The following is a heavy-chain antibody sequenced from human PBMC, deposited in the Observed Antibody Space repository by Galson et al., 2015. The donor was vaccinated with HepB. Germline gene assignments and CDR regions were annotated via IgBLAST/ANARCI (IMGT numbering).Heavy chain of an antibody. V-gene: IGHV1-69*01. Sequence: SCKASGGTFSSYAISWVRQAPGQGLEWMGGIIPIFGTANYAQKFQGRVTITADESTSTAYMELSSLRSEDTAVYYCARVPTKFAGLSSSWDPGHYYFDYWGQGTLVTVSS. CDR3: ARVPTKFAGLSSSWDPGHYYFDY. J-gene: IGHJ4*02. CDR2: IIPIFGTA. D-gene: IGHD6-13*01. CDR1: GGTFSSYA.